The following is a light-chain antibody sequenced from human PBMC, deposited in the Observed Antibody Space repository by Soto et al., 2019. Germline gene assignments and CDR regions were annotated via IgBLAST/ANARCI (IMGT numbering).Light chain of an antibody. J-gene: IGLJ2*01. Sequence: QSALTQPASVSGSPGQSITISCTGTSSDVGCYNYVSWYQQHPGKAPKLMIYDVSNRPSGVSNRFSGSKSGNTASLTISGLQDEDEADYYCSSYTSSSTVVFGGGTKVTVL. CDR3: SSYTSSSTVV. V-gene: IGLV2-14*01. CDR1: SSDVGCYNY. CDR2: DVS.